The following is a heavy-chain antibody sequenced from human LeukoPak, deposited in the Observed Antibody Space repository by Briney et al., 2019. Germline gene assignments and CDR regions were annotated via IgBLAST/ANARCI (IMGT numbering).Heavy chain of an antibody. D-gene: IGHD6-13*01. Sequence: GGSLRLSCAASGFIFDEYTMHWVRQAPGKGLEWVSLISWNGDRTYYGDSVKGRFTISRDNSKDSLYLQMNSLRTEDTALYYCAKGAAAGEYYFDYWGLGTLVTVSS. CDR2: ISWNGDRT. V-gene: IGHV3-43*01. CDR1: GFIFDEYT. J-gene: IGHJ4*02. CDR3: AKGAAAGEYYFDY.